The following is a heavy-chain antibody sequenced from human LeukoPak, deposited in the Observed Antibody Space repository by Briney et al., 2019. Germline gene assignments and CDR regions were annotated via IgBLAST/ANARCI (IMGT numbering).Heavy chain of an antibody. CDR2: ISANSGNT. V-gene: IGHV1-18*01. Sequence: ASVKVSCKASGYTFTSYGISWVRQAPGQGLEWMGWISANSGNTNYAQKFQGRFTMTTDTSTSTAYLELRSLRSDDTAVYYCARDDDSSNYFSDYWGQGTLVTVSS. CDR1: GYTFTSYG. D-gene: IGHD4-11*01. CDR3: ARDDDSSNYFSDY. J-gene: IGHJ4*02.